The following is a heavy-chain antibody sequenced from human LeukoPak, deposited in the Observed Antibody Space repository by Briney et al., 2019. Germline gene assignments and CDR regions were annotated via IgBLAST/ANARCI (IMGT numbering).Heavy chain of an antibody. D-gene: IGHD2-2*02. CDR3: ARERRYCSSTSCYIGWFDP. V-gene: IGHV4-38-2*02. CDR2: IYHSGRT. J-gene: IGHJ5*02. CDR1: GYSMSSGYY. Sequence: SETLSLTCTVSGYSMSSGYYWGWIRQLPGKGLEWIGSIYHSGRTYYNPSLESRVTISVDTSKNQFSLKLSSVTAADTAVYYCARERRYCSSTSCYIGWFDPWGQGTLVTVSS.